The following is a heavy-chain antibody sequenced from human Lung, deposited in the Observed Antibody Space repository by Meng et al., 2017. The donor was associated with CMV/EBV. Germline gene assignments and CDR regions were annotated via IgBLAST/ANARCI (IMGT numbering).Heavy chain of an antibody. Sequence: GGSXRLXCEASGFTFSSYAMSWVRQAPGKGLEWVSVIYSGGGSTYYADSVKGRFAISRDNSKNTLNLQMNSLRAEDTAIYYCAKASLSYYSDSSAYYFFDFWGQGTXVTVSS. V-gene: IGHV3-23*03. CDR1: GFTFSSYA. CDR3: AKASLSYYSDSSAYYFFDF. CDR2: IYSGGGST. J-gene: IGHJ4*02. D-gene: IGHD3-22*01.